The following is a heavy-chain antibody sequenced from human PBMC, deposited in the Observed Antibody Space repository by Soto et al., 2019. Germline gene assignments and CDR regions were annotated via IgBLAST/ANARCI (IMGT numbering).Heavy chain of an antibody. CDR2: IDPSDSYT. CDR1: GYSFTSYW. V-gene: IGHV5-10-1*01. Sequence: PGASLKISCKGSGYSFTSYWISWVRQMHGKGLEWMGRIDPSDSYTNYSPSFQGHVTISADKSISTAYRQWSRLKASDTAMYYCASENYEGYYYYGMDVWGQGTTVTVSS. D-gene: IGHD1-7*01. CDR3: ASENYEGYYYYGMDV. J-gene: IGHJ6*02.